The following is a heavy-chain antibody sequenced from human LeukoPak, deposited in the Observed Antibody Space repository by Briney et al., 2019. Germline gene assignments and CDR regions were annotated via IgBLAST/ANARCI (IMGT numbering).Heavy chain of an antibody. Sequence: SETLSLTCAVSGGSMSGYYWSWIRQTPGKGLEWIGYFYNSGNSNYNPSLKSRVTISVDTSKNQFSLKLSSVTAADTAVYYCATQMATIESYAFDIWGQGTMVTVSS. CDR2: FYNSGNS. J-gene: IGHJ3*02. CDR1: GGSMSGYY. D-gene: IGHD5-24*01. CDR3: ATQMATIESYAFDI. V-gene: IGHV4-59*01.